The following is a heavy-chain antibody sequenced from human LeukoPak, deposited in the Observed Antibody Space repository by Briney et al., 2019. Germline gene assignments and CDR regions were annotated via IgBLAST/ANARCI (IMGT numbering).Heavy chain of an antibody. V-gene: IGHV4-4*02. Sequence: SETLSLTCTVSGDSISSHKWWWCWVRQPPGKGLEWIGEISHSGSTSYNPSLKSRVTIAADMSKNQFSLSLTSVTAADTAVYYCARHVVVAGTDYFDYWGQGTLVTVSS. D-gene: IGHD6-19*01. CDR1: GDSISSHKW. J-gene: IGHJ4*02. CDR3: ARHVVVAGTDYFDY. CDR2: ISHSGST.